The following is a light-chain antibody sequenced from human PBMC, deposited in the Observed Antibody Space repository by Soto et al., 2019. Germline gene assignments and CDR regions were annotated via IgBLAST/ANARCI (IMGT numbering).Light chain of an antibody. CDR3: HKYNSALLT. CDR1: QGIYNY. Sequence: DIQMTQFPSSLSASVGDRVTITCRASQGIYNYLAWYQQKPGKAHKLLIYAASTLEAGVPSRFSGSGSGTDFTLTISSLQPEDVATYYCHKYNSALLTFGQGTRLEIK. V-gene: IGKV1-27*01. CDR2: AAS. J-gene: IGKJ5*01.